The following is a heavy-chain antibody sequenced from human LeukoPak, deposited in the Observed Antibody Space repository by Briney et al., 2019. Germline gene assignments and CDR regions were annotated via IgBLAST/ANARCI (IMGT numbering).Heavy chain of an antibody. D-gene: IGHD6-19*01. V-gene: IGHV3-23*01. Sequence: GRSLRLSCAASGFTFSSYAMHWVRQAPGKGLEWVSVISGSGISTYYADSVKGRFTISRDNSKNTLYLQMNSLRAEDTAVYYCARIPRSSGWYFDYWGQGTLVTVSS. CDR2: ISGSGIST. CDR3: ARIPRSSGWYFDY. J-gene: IGHJ4*02. CDR1: GFTFSSYA.